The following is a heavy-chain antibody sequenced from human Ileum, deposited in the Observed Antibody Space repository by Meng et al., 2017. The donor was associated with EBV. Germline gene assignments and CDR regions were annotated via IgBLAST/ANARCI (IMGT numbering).Heavy chain of an antibody. V-gene: IGHV4-59*01. CDR3: AKGGQWDPLDS. Sequence: QLQGAGPGLVKPSGTLSLTCDVSGVSISGNYWSWIRQSPVKGLEWIGFFYEGTTNYNPSLKSRVTIAAGPANNQISLRLSSVTSADTAVYYCAKGGQWDPLDSWGRGILVTVSS. D-gene: IGHD1-26*01. J-gene: IGHJ4*02. CDR1: GVSISGNY. CDR2: FYEGTT.